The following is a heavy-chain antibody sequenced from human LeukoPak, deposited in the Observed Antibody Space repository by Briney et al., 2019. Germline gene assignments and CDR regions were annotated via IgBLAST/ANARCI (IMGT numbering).Heavy chain of an antibody. CDR3: ARDMGSGYYRGDY. Sequence: ASVKVSCKASDYTFTNHGLSWVRQAPGQGLEWMGWISAYNGNTNCAQKFQDRVTMTTDTSTSTAYMELRNLESDDTAMYYCARDMGSGYYRGDYWGQGTLVTVSS. CDR1: DYTFTNHG. CDR2: ISAYNGNT. D-gene: IGHD5-12*01. V-gene: IGHV1-18*01. J-gene: IGHJ4*02.